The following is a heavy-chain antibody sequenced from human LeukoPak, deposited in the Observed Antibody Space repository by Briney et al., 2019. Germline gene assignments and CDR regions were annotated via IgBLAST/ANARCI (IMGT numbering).Heavy chain of an antibody. D-gene: IGHD4/OR15-4a*01. CDR3: ARDDYLRTYQPSWFDS. J-gene: IGHJ5*01. CDR1: GFTFNSYG. CDR2: IRYDGSNK. Sequence: QAGGSLRLSCVAYGFTFNSYGMHWVSQAPGKGLEWVGFIRYDGSNKYYADSVKGRFTISRDTSKNTLYLQMNSLRAEDTAVYYCARDDYLRTYQPSWFDSWGQGTLVTVSS. V-gene: IGHV3-30*02.